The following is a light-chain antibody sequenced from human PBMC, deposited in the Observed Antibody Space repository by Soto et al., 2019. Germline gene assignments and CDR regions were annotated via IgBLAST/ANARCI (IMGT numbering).Light chain of an antibody. CDR3: QQRSSCPLT. V-gene: IGKV3-11*01. CDR2: DAS. J-gene: IGKJ1*01. CDR1: QSVNTY. Sequence: EIVLTQSPATLSLSPGERVSLSCRASQSVNTYFAWYQQKPGQAPRLLIYDASSRATGIPARFSGSGSGTDFTLTIRSLEPEDFAIYYCQQRSSCPLTFGHGTRVEI.